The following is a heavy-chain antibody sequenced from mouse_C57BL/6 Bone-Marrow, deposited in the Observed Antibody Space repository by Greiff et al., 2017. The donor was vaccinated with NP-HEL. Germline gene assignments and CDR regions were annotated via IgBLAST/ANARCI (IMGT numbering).Heavy chain of an antibody. J-gene: IGHJ3*01. CDR3: AMGAY. CDR1: GYTFTSYW. CDR2: IHPSDSDP. V-gene: IGHV1-74*01. Sequence: QVQLQQPGAELVKPGASVKVSCKASGYTFTSYWMHWMKQRPGQGLEWIGRIHPSDSDPNYNQQFKGKATLTVDKSSSTAFMQLRSLTAEESGVYYCAMGAYWGQGTLVTVSA.